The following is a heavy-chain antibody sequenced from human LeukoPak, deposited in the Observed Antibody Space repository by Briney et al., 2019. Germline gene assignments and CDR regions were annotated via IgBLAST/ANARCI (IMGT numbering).Heavy chain of an antibody. CDR2: IYHSGST. Sequence: SGTLSLTCAVSGGSISSSNWWSWVRQPPGKGLEWIGEIYHSGSTNYNPSLKSRVTISVDKSKNQFSLKLSSVTAADTAVYYCARDIVVPAASGRYFDYWGQGTLITVSS. V-gene: IGHV4-4*02. J-gene: IGHJ4*02. CDR1: GGSISSSNW. D-gene: IGHD2-2*01. CDR3: ARDIVVPAASGRYFDY.